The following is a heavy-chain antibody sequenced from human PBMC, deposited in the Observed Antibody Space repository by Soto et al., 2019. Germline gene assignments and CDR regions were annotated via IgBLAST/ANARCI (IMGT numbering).Heavy chain of an antibody. Sequence: GGSLRLSCGTSGFTFANFGIGWVRQAPGKGLYWVSLIYRGGGTYYADSVKGRFTISRDNSKNTLYLQMNSLRAEDTAVYYCARGGDTSFDYWGQGTLVTVSS. CDR2: IYRGGGT. D-gene: IGHD1-26*01. J-gene: IGHJ4*02. V-gene: IGHV3-53*01. CDR1: GFTFANFG. CDR3: ARGGDTSFDY.